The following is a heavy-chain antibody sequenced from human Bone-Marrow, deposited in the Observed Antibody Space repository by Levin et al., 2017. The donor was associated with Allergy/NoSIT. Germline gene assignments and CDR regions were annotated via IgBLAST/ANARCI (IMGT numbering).Heavy chain of an antibody. CDR2: IYVAGTT. J-gene: IGHJ4*02. D-gene: IGHD2-8*02. Sequence: PGGSLRLSCSASGFTFSRDFMSWVRQIPGKGPEWVATIYVAGTTDYAESVRGRFTISRDNSNSTIYLQMKSLRVEDTAIYYCARDKGFCSGGRCRSWFDDWGQGTRVTVSS. CDR1: GFTFSRDF. V-gene: IGHV3-53*01. CDR3: ARDKGFCSGGRCRSWFDD.